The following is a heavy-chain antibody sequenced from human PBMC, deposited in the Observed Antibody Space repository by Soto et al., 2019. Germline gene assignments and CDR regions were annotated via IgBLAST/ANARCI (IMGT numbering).Heavy chain of an antibody. CDR1: GFTFSSYG. Sequence: PGGSLRLSCAASGFTFSSYGMHWVRQAPGKGLEWVAVIWYDGSNKYYADSVKGRFTISRDNSKNTLYLQMNSLRAEDTAVYYCARDGIAAGMDVWGQGTTVTVSS. CDR2: IWYDGSNK. J-gene: IGHJ6*02. V-gene: IGHV3-33*01. D-gene: IGHD6-13*01. CDR3: ARDGIAAGMDV.